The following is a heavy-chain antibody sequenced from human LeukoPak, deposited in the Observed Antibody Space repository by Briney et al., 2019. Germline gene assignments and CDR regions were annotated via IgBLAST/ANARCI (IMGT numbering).Heavy chain of an antibody. CDR1: GGSISSSNW. Sequence: PSGTLSLTCAVSGGSISSSNWWSWVRQPPGKGLEWIGEIYHSGSTNYNPSLKGRVTISVDTSKNQFSLKLSSVTAADTAVYYCARGGLAPSRYAFDIWGQGTMVTVSS. J-gene: IGHJ3*02. CDR2: IYHSGST. V-gene: IGHV4-4*02. CDR3: ARGGLAPSRYAFDI.